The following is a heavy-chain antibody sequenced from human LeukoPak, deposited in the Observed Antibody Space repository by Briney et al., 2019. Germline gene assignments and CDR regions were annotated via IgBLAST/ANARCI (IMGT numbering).Heavy chain of an antibody. CDR3: ARGTTGTTVAYGYSLDS. J-gene: IGHJ4*02. Sequence: GGSLRLSCAASGFTFSDYYMSWIRQAPGKGLEWVLYISSSGGNIYYADSVKGRFTISRDNAKNSLSLEMNSLRVEDTGVYYCARGTTGTTVAYGYSLDSWGQGTLVTVSS. D-gene: IGHD1-7*01. CDR2: ISSSGGNI. V-gene: IGHV3-11*01. CDR1: GFTFSDYY.